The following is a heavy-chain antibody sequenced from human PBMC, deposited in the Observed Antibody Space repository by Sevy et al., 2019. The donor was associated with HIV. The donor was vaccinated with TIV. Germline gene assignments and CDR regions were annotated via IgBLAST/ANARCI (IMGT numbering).Heavy chain of an antibody. CDR3: ARDKEYYDFWSGYSYYYYYGMDV. V-gene: IGHV3-74*01. CDR2: INSDGSST. CDR1: GFTFSSYW. D-gene: IGHD3-3*01. J-gene: IGHJ6*02. Sequence: GGSLRLSCAASGFTFSSYWMHWVHQAPGKGLVWVSRINSDGSSTRYADSVKGRFTISRDNAKNTLYLQMNSLRAEDTAVYYCARDKEYYDFWSGYSYYYYYGMDVWGQGTTVTVSS.